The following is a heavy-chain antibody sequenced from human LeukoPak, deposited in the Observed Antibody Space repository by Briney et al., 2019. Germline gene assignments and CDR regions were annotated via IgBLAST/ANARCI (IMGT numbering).Heavy chain of an antibody. J-gene: IGHJ4*02. Sequence: GASVKVSCKASGYTFTRHFIHWVRQAPGQGLEWMGWSNPNSGDTNYAQKFQGRVTMTRDTSISTVYMELSRVRSDDTAVYYCAREYSRYSGTYYDYWGQGTLVTVSS. CDR3: AREYSRYSGTYYDY. V-gene: IGHV1-2*02. CDR2: SNPNSGDT. CDR1: GYTFTRHF. D-gene: IGHD5-12*01.